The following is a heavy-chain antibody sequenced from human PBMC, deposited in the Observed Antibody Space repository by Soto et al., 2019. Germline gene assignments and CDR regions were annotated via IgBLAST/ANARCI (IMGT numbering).Heavy chain of an antibody. D-gene: IGHD6-6*01. V-gene: IGHV3-33*01. CDR2: IWYDGSNK. Sequence: GGSLRLSCAASGFTFSSYGMHWVRQAPGKGLEWVAVIWYDGSNKYYADSVKGRFTISRDNSKNTLYLQMNSLRAEDTAVYYCARGSSSSSLGHFDYWGQGTLVTVSS. CDR1: GFTFSSYG. J-gene: IGHJ4*02. CDR3: ARGSSSSSLGHFDY.